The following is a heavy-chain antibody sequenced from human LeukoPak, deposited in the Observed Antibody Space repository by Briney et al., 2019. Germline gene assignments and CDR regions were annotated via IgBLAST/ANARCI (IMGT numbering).Heavy chain of an antibody. CDR1: GFTVSSNY. CDR3: ARFTAMVFDY. J-gene: IGHJ4*02. V-gene: IGHV3-53*04. Sequence: GGSLRLSCAASGFTVSSNYMSWVRQAPGKGLEWVSVIYSGGSTYYADSVKGRLTISRHNSKNTLYLQMNSLRAEDTAVYYCARFTAMVFDYWGQGTLVTVSS. CDR2: IYSGGST. D-gene: IGHD5-18*01.